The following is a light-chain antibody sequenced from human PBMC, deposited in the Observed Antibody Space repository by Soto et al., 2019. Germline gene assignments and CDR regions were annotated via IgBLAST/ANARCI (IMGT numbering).Light chain of an antibody. V-gene: IGKV3-11*01. Sequence: EIVLTQSPATLSLSPGERATLSCRASQSVSSYLAWYQQKPGQAPRLLIYDASNRATGIPARFSGSGSGPDFTLTISSLEPEDFAVYYCQQRSNWPRTFGGGTKVEIK. CDR2: DAS. CDR1: QSVSSY. J-gene: IGKJ4*01. CDR3: QQRSNWPRT.